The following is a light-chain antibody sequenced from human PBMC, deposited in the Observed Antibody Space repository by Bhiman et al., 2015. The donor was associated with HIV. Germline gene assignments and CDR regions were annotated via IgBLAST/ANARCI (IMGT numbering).Light chain of an antibody. V-gene: IGLV1-51*01. Sequence: QSVLTQPPSVSAAPGQKVTISCSGSSSNIGNNYVSWYQQLPGTAPKLLIYDNNERPSGIPDRFSGSKSGNTASLTISGLQTEDEADYYCSSYTSSSAYVFGSGTKVTVL. J-gene: IGLJ1*01. CDR2: DNN. CDR1: SSNIGNNY. CDR3: SSYTSSSAYV.